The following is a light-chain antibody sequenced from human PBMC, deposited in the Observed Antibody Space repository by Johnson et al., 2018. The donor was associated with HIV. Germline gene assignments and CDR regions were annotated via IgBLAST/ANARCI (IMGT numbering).Light chain of an antibody. CDR1: SSNIGNNY. CDR2: DNN. Sequence: QAVLTQPPSVSAAPGQKVTISCSGSSSNIGNNYVSWYQQLPGTAPKLLIYDNNKGPSGIPDRFSGSKSGTSVTLGITRLQTGDEADYYCGTWDSSLSAVYVFGTGTKVTVL. J-gene: IGLJ1*01. V-gene: IGLV1-51*01. CDR3: GTWDSSLSAVYV.